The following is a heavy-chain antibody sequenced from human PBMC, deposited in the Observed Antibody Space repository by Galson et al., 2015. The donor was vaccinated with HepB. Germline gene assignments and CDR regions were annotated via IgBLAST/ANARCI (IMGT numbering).Heavy chain of an antibody. D-gene: IGHD3-16*02. CDR3: ARERINYDYIWGSYRYGWFDP. V-gene: IGHV1-69*13. Sequence: SVKVSCKASGGTFSSYAISWVRQAPGQGLEWMGGIIPIFGTANYAQKFQGRVTITADESTSTAYMELSSLRSEDTAVYYCARERINYDYIWGSYRYGWFDPWGQGTLVTVSS. CDR1: GGTFSSYA. CDR2: IIPIFGTA. J-gene: IGHJ5*02.